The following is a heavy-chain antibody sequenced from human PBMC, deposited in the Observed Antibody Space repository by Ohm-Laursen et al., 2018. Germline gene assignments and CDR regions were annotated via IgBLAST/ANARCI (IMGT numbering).Heavy chain of an antibody. J-gene: IGHJ6*02. CDR2: ISSSGSTI. CDR3: AREDILTGYQRDYYYGMDV. D-gene: IGHD3-9*01. V-gene: IGHV3-48*03. CDR1: GFTFSSYE. Sequence: SLRLSCAASGFTFSSYEMNWVRQAPGKGLEWVSYISSSGSTIYYADSVKSRFTISRDNAKNSLYLQLNSLRAEDTAVYYCAREDILTGYQRDYYYGMDVWGQGTTVTVSS.